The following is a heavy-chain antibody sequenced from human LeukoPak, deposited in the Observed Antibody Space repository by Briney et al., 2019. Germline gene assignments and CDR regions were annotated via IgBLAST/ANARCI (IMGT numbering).Heavy chain of an antibody. CDR3: VRIAAAGLYYYYYMDV. CDR1: GFTFSSYS. CDR2: ISSSSSTI. J-gene: IGHJ6*03. D-gene: IGHD6-13*01. Sequence: GGSLRLSCAASGFTFSSYSMNWVRQAPGKGLEWVSYISSSSSTIYYADSVKGRFTISRDNAKNSLYLQMNSLRAEDTAVYYCVRIAAAGLYYYYYMDVWGKGTTVSISS. V-gene: IGHV3-48*01.